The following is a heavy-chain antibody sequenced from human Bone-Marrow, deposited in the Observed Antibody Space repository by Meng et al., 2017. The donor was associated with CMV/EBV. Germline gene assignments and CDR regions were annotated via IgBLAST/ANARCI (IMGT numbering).Heavy chain of an antibody. CDR3: TRDREGGASDC. D-gene: IGHD3-16*01. Sequence: GESLKISCAASGFTFSSYAMHWVRQAPGKGLEWVAVISYDGSNKYYADSVKGRFTISRDSSKNTLYLQMNSLRAEDTAVYYCTRDREGGASDCWGQGTLVTVSS. J-gene: IGHJ4*02. V-gene: IGHV3-30*04. CDR1: GFTFSSYA. CDR2: ISYDGSNK.